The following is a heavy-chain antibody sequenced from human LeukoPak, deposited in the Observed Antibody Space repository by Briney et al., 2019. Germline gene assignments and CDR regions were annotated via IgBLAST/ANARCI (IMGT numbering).Heavy chain of an antibody. Sequence: GRSLRLSCAASGFTFSSYGMHWVRQAPGKGLEWVAVIWYDGSNKYYADSVKGRFTISRDNSKNTLYLQMNSLRAEDTAVYYCARKEGSSWYVNYWGQGTLVTVSS. V-gene: IGHV3-33*01. CDR1: GFTFSSYG. J-gene: IGHJ4*02. CDR3: ARKEGSSWYVNY. D-gene: IGHD6-13*01. CDR2: IWYDGSNK.